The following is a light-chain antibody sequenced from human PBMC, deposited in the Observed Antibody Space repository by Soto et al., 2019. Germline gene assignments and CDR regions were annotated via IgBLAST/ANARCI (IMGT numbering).Light chain of an antibody. CDR3: QRYGSSPRFT. CDR2: GAS. V-gene: IGKV3-20*01. Sequence: FPQSRGTLSLSPGERATLSCRASQSVSSSYLAWYQQKPGQAPRLLIYGASSRATGIPDRFSGSGSGTDFTLAISRLEAEDFAVYYCQRYGSSPRFTLCHVSKVAIK. CDR1: QSVSSSY. J-gene: IGKJ3*01.